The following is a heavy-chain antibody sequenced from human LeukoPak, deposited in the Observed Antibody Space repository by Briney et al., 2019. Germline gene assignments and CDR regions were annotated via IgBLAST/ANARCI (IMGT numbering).Heavy chain of an antibody. CDR2: ISEDGNNK. CDR3: ARGRGGPYYYMDV. J-gene: IGHJ6*03. CDR1: GFIFSNYA. V-gene: IGHV3-30-3*01. D-gene: IGHD4-23*01. Sequence: GGTLRLSCAASGFIFSNYAMHWVRQAPGKGLEWVAVISEDGNNKYYADSVKGRFTISRDNSKNTLFLQMNSLRAEDTTVYYCARGRGGPYYYMDVWGKGTTVTVSS.